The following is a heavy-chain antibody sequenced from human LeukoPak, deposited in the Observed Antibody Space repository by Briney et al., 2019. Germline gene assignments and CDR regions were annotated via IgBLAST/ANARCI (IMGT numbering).Heavy chain of an antibody. D-gene: IGHD7-27*01. CDR1: GASISSYY. Sequence: PSETLSLTCTVSGASISSYYWSWIRQPPGKGLEWIGYIHYTGTTNYNPSLKSRVTISVDTSKNQFSLKLSSVTAADTAVYYCASRKLGNDYWGQGTLVTVSS. CDR3: ASRKLGNDY. V-gene: IGHV4-59*01. J-gene: IGHJ4*02. CDR2: IHYTGTT.